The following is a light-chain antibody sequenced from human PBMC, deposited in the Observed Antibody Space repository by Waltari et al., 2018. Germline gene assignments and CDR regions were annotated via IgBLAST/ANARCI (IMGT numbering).Light chain of an antibody. J-gene: IGKJ1*01. V-gene: IGKV3-20*01. CDR1: QSVGKY. CDR3: QKYVNLPAT. Sequence: EIVLTQSPGTLSLSPGQRATLPCRASQSVGKYLAWYQQKPGQAPRLLIYDASTRATGIPDRFSGSGSGTDFSLTISRLEPEDFAVYYCQKYVNLPATFGQGTKVEIK. CDR2: DAS.